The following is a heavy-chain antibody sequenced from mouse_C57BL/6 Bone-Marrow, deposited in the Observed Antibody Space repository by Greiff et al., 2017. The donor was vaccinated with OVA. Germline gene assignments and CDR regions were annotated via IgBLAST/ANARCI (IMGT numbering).Heavy chain of an antibody. Sequence: EVHLVESGGGLVKPGGSLKLSCAASGFTFSDYGMHWVRQAPEKGLEWVAYISSGSSTIYYADTVKGRFTISRDNAKNTLFLQMTSLRSEDTAMYYCASQGTAPFDYWGQGTTLTVSS. CDR3: ASQGTAPFDY. V-gene: IGHV5-17*01. D-gene: IGHD3-3*01. CDR1: GFTFSDYG. CDR2: ISSGSSTI. J-gene: IGHJ2*01.